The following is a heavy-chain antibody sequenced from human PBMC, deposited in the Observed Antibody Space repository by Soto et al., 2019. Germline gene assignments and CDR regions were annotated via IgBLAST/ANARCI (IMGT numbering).Heavy chain of an antibody. J-gene: IGHJ4*02. CDR2: ISSSSSYI. Sequence: GGSLRLSCAASGFTFSSYSMNWVRQAPGKGLEWVSSISSSSSYIYYADSVKGRFTISRDNAKNSLYLQMNSLRAEDTAVYYCARGGWDTMIVVVIPFDYWGQGTLVTVSS. D-gene: IGHD3-22*01. V-gene: IGHV3-21*01. CDR3: ARGGWDTMIVVVIPFDY. CDR1: GFTFSSYS.